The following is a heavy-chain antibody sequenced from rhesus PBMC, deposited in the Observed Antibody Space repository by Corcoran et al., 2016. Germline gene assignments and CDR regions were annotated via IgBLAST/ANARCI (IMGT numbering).Heavy chain of an antibody. CDR1: GYTFTDYY. J-gene: IGHJ4*01. V-gene: IGHV1S2*01. CDR3: ARDYYSGSSFDY. Sequence: QVQLVQSGAEVKKPGSSVKVSCKASGYTFTDYYMHWVRQAPRQGLEWMGWINPSHGNTEYAQKFQGRVTMPRDTSTSTAYMELSSLRSEDTAVYYCARDYYSGSSFDYWGQGVLVTVSS. D-gene: IGHD3-16*01. CDR2: INPSHGNT.